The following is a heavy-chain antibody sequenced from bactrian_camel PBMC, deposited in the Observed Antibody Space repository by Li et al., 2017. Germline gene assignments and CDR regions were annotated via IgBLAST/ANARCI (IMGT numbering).Heavy chain of an antibody. Sequence: VQLVESGGDLVQPGGSLRLSCAASGFPFSNCDMSWVRQAPGEGLEWVSSISIVGTETYYTDSVKGRFTISSADAKNTVYLQMDSVKSEDSALYYCAADTPPCLTTVQALGIMFDPGDFGYFGQGTQVTVS. CDR3: AADTPPCLTTVQALGIMFDPGDFGY. D-gene: IGHD3*01. V-gene: IGHV3S40*01. CDR1: GFPFSNCD. CDR2: ISIVGTET. J-gene: IGHJ6*01.